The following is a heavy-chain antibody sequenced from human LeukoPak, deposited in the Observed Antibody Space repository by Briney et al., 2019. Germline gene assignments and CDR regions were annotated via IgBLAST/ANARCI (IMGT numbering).Heavy chain of an antibody. CDR2: ISTSNGNT. D-gene: IGHD3-9*01. Sequence: ASVKVSCKTSGYTFTNNGISWVRQAPGQGPEWMGWISTSNGNTNYAQKFQGRLTMTTDTSTSTAYMELRSLRSDDTAVYYCARDSLYDILTGPPWGLDYWGQGTPVTVSS. J-gene: IGHJ4*02. V-gene: IGHV1-18*01. CDR3: ARDSLYDILTGPPWGLDY. CDR1: GYTFTNNG.